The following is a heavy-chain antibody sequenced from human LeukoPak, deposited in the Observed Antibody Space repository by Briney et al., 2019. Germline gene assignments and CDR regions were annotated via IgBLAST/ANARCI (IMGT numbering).Heavy chain of an antibody. V-gene: IGHV4-59*01. CDR3: ARGLVRGYYGSGSYYKMYYFDY. Sequence: PSETLSLTCTVSGGSFSTYYWSWIRQPPGKGLEWIGYIYNSGSTNYNPSLQSRVTISVDTSKNQFSLRLTSVTAADTAVYYCARGLVRGYYGSGSYYKMYYFDYWGQGTLVTVSS. CDR2: IYNSGST. J-gene: IGHJ4*02. CDR1: GGSFSTYY. D-gene: IGHD3-10*01.